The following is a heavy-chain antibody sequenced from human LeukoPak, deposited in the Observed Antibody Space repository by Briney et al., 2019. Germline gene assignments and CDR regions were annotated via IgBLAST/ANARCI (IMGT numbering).Heavy chain of an antibody. CDR1: GGSISNYY. CDR3: ARGARAYYDFWSGYYYYYYMDV. D-gene: IGHD3-3*01. Sequence: PSETLSLTCTVSGGSISNYYWSWIRQPAGKGLEWIGRISTSGSTNYNPSLKSRVTMSVDTSKNQFSLKLTSVTAADTAVYYCARGARAYYDFWSGYYYYYYMDVWGKGTTVTVSS. J-gene: IGHJ6*03. V-gene: IGHV4-4*07. CDR2: ISTSGST.